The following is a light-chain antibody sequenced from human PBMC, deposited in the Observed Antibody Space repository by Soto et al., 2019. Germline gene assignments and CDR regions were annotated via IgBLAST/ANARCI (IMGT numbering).Light chain of an antibody. CDR3: QQYGSSPWL. J-gene: IGKJ1*01. CDR1: QSVSSSY. CDR2: CAS. Sequence: IVLTHSPGTLSLSPGERATLSCRASQSVSSSYLAWYHQKHGQAPSLLIYCASSRDTGIPDRFSCRVFWIEFTLSISRLETEDYAVYYCQQYGSSPWLFGQGTKV. V-gene: IGKV3-20*01.